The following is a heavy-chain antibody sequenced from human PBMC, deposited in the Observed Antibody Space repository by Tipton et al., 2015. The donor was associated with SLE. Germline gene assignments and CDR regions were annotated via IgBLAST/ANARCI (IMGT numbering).Heavy chain of an antibody. D-gene: IGHD6-19*01. CDR1: GFTFSRHD. CDR2: ISGSGTRT. CDR3: AKASSGWSEDFDY. J-gene: IGHJ4*02. V-gene: IGHV3-23*01. Sequence: SLRLSCAASGFTFSRHDMSWVRQAPGKGLEWVSAISGSGTRTYYADSVRGRFTISRDNSKNTMYLQMNSLRAEDTAVYYCAKASSGWSEDFDYWGQGTLVTVSS.